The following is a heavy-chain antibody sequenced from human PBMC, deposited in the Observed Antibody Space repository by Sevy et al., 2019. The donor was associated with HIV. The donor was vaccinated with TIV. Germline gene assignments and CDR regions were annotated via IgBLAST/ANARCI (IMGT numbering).Heavy chain of an antibody. V-gene: IGHV3-30*02. J-gene: IGHJ4*02. Sequence: GGSLRLSCAASGFTFSNYGIHWVRQAPGKGLEWVAFIRYDGSNKYYADSVKGRFTISRDDSKNTLYLQMNSVRAEDTALYYCTRVHSGGYPFDYWGQGSLVTVSS. CDR2: IRYDGSNK. D-gene: IGHD3-22*01. CDR1: GFTFSNYG. CDR3: TRVHSGGYPFDY.